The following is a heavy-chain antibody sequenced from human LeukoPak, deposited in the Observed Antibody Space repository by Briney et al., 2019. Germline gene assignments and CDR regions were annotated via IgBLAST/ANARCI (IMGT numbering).Heavy chain of an antibody. D-gene: IGHD5-24*01. V-gene: IGHV3-13*01. J-gene: IGHJ3*02. CDR1: GLTFSSYD. CDR3: ARQLGPNDAFDI. CDR2: IGTAGDT. Sequence: GGSLRLSCAASGLTFSSYDMHWVRQATGKGLEWVSAIGTAGDTYYPGSVKGRFTISRENAKNSLYLQMNSLRAGDTAVYYCARQLGPNDAFDIWGQGTMVTASS.